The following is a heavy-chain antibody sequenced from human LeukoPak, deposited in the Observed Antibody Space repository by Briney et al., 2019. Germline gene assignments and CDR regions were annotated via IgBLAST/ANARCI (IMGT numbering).Heavy chain of an antibody. CDR3: ARGREMVYVDY. D-gene: IGHD5-24*01. Sequence: PGGPLTLSCAASGFTFSIHRVHWLPQATGKGVEGLAVIWNEGSNKYYADSVKGRFTISRDNSKSTQYLQMNMLRAETTVVYYCARGREMVYVDYWGQGNLVTVSS. J-gene: IGHJ4*02. V-gene: IGHV3-33*01. CDR2: IWNEGSNK. CDR1: GFTFSIHR.